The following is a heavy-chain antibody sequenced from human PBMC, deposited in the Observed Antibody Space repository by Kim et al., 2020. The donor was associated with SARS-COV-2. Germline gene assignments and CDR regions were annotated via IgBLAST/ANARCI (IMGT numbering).Heavy chain of an antibody. CDR3: AGGDWFDC. V-gene: IGHV1-3*01. CDR2: NGNT. D-gene: IGHD2-21*02. J-gene: IGHJ4*02. Sequence: NGNTKYSEQYQGRLTFSRDTSASKAYMELSSLRSEDTAVYYCAGGDWFDCWGQGTLVTVSS.